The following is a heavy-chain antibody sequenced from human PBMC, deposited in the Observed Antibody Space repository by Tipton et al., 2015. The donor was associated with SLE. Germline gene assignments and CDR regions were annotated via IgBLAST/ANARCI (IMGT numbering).Heavy chain of an antibody. CDR1: GFTVSTYN. CDR3: ARVLDAFDI. J-gene: IGHJ3*02. Sequence: SLRLSCAASGFTVSTYNMNWVRQAPGKGLEWVSTISSTSGYINYVDSVKGRFTMSRDNAKNSLYLQMNSLRAEDTAVYYCARVLDAFDIGGQGTMVTVSS. CDR2: ISSTSGYI. V-gene: IGHV3-21*01.